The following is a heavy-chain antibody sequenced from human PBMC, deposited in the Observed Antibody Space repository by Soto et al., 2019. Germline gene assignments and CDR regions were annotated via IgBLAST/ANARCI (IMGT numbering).Heavy chain of an antibody. CDR3: ARNVTLVRGVIRYNWFDP. CDR2: IYHSGST. J-gene: IGHJ5*02. D-gene: IGHD3-10*01. V-gene: IGHV4-38-2*02. CDR1: GFSINSADY. Sequence: PSETLSLTCTVSGFSINSADYWGCIRQPPGKGLEWIGSIYHSGSTHYNAALRSRVTISVDTSKNQFSLKLSSVTAADTAVYYCARNVTLVRGVIRYNWFDPWGQGTLVTVSS.